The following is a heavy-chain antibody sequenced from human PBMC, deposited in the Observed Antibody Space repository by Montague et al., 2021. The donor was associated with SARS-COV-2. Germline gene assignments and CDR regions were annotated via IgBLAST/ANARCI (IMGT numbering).Heavy chain of an antibody. CDR1: GYTFTSYG. J-gene: IGHJ4*02. CDR2: ISAYNGNT. D-gene: IGHD3-10*01. V-gene: IGHV1-18*04. CDR3: ARVESYYGSGSYFDY. Sequence: SVKVSCKASGYTFTSYGISWVRQAPGQGLEWMGWISAYNGNTNYAQKLQGRVTMTTGTSTSTAYMELRSLRSDDTAVYYCARVESYYGSGSYFDYWGQGTLVTVSS.